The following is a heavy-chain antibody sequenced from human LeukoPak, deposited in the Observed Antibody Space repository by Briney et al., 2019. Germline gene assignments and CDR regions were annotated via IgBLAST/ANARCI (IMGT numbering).Heavy chain of an antibody. CDR1: GFTFSSYS. Sequence: PGGSLRLSCAASGFTFSSYSMNWVRQAPGKGLEWIGEINHSGSTNYNPSLKSRVTISVDTSKNQFSLKLSSVTAADTAVYYCARDSSSWLRTKFDPWGQGTLVTVSS. J-gene: IGHJ5*02. CDR3: ARDSSSWLRTKFDP. V-gene: IGHV4-34*01. D-gene: IGHD6-13*01. CDR2: INHSGST.